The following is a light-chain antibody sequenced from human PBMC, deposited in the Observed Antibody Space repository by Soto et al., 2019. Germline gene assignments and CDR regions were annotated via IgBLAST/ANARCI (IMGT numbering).Light chain of an antibody. CDR3: QQYGSSPLT. J-gene: IGKJ4*01. V-gene: IGKV3D-20*01. CDR1: QSVSSSY. Sequence: EIVLTQSPATLSLSPGEKATLSCGASQSVSSSYLAWYQQKPGLVPRLLIYDASSRATGIPDRFSGSASGTDFTLTISRLEPEDFAVYYCQQYGSSPLTFGGGTKVDIK. CDR2: DAS.